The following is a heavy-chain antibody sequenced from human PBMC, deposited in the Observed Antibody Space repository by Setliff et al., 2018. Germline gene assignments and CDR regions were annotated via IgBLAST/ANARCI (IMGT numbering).Heavy chain of an antibody. J-gene: IGHJ4*02. D-gene: IGHD3-9*01. Sequence: GGSLRLSCAASGFTFSSYEMNWVRQAPGKGLEWVSYISSSCSTIYYADSVKGRFTISRDNAKNSLYLQMNSLRAEDTAVYYCACPVILTGLYDYWGQGTLVTVSS. CDR2: ISSSCSTI. V-gene: IGHV3-48*03. CDR1: GFTFSSYE. CDR3: ACPVILTGLYDY.